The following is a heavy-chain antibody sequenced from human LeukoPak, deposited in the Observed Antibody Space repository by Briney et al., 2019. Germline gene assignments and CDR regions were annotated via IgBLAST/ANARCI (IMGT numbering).Heavy chain of an antibody. CDR1: GYTFTSYD. CDR3: AREYPTSHAFDI. J-gene: IGHJ3*02. Sequence: GASVKVSCKASGYTFTSYDINWVRQATGQGLEWMGWMNPNSGNTGYAQKFQGRVTITRNTSISTAYMELRSLRSDDTAVYYCAREYPTSHAFDIWGQGTMVTVSS. CDR2: MNPNSGNT. D-gene: IGHD2/OR15-2a*01. V-gene: IGHV1-8*03.